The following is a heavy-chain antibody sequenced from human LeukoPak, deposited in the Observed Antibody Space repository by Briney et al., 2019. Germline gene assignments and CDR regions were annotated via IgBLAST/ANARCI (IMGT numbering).Heavy chain of an antibody. Sequence: GGSLRLSCAASGFTFSSYWMSWVRQAPGKGLEWVANIKQDGSEKYYVDSVKGRFTISRDSAKNSLYLQMNSLRAEDTAVYYCARDLPADSRWSYYDSSGYSPPDYWGQGTLVTVSS. CDR1: GFTFSSYW. V-gene: IGHV3-7*01. D-gene: IGHD3-22*01. J-gene: IGHJ4*02. CDR2: IKQDGSEK. CDR3: ARDLPADSRWSYYDSSGYSPPDY.